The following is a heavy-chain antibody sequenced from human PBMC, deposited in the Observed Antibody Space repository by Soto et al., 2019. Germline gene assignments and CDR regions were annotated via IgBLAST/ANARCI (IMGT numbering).Heavy chain of an antibody. V-gene: IGHV1-2*02. CDR1: GYTFTDHY. D-gene: IGHD4-17*01. CDR2: INPHSGDT. Sequence: QVQLVQCGAEVKKPGASMKVSYVASGYTFTDHYIHWVRQAPGQGLEWMGWINPHSGDTIYAQKFQGRVSLTRDTSISTAYMELSRLRSDDTAVYYCARGRTVNFYGMDVWGQGTTVTVSS. CDR3: ARGRTVNFYGMDV. J-gene: IGHJ6*02.